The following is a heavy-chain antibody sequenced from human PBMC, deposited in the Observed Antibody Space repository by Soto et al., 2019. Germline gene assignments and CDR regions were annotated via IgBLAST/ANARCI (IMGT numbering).Heavy chain of an antibody. CDR1: GGALSSNT. D-gene: IGHD3-16*02. Sequence: GTSVKLTCKDSGGALSSNTISWVRQAPGQGFEWMGRIIPILGIANHAQKFQGRVTITADKSTSTAYMELSSLRSEDTAVYYCARDPYDYIWGSYQGLGYWGQGTLVTVSS. V-gene: IGHV1-69*04. J-gene: IGHJ4*02. CDR3: ARDPYDYIWGSYQGLGY. CDR2: IIPILGIA.